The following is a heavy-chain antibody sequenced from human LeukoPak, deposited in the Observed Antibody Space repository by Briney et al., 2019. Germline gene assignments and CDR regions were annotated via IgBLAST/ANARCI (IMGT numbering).Heavy chain of an antibody. Sequence: GGSLRLSCSASGFTFSDYWMMSVSQAPGKGLEWVGNIRQDDSEKNYVDSVKGRFTISRDNAKFSLYLQMNSLRAEDTAVYYCATDPIVVVPAAIHTSGYFQHWGQGTLVTVSS. CDR3: ATDPIVVVPAAIHTSGYFQH. D-gene: IGHD2-2*02. CDR1: GFTFSDYW. J-gene: IGHJ1*01. CDR2: IRQDDSEK. V-gene: IGHV3-7*03.